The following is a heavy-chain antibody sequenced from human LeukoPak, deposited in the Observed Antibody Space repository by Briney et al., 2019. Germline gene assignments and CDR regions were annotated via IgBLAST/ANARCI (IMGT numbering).Heavy chain of an antibody. CDR2: IYYSGST. J-gene: IGHJ5*02. Sequence: SETLSLTCTVSGGSISSYYWSWIRQPPGKGLEWIGHIYYSGSTNYNPSLKSRVTISVDTSKNQFSLKLSSVTAADTAVYYCARQAAEYSSSKGNWFDPWGQGTLVTVSS. CDR1: GGSISSYY. D-gene: IGHD6-6*01. V-gene: IGHV4-59*08. CDR3: ARQAAEYSSSKGNWFDP.